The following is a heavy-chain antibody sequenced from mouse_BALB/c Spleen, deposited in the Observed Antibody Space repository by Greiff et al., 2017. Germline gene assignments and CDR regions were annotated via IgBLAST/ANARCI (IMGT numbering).Heavy chain of an antibody. CDR2: RRNKANDYTT. J-gene: IGHJ4*01. CDR1: GFTFSDFY. V-gene: IGHV7-1*02. Sequence: EVKLVGSGGGLVQPGGSLGLYRATSGFTFSDFYMEWVRQPAGKRLEWIAGRRNKANDYTTEYSAYVQGRFIASRDTSQSFLYLQMNALRAEDTANYYSARDLYDYPMDYWGQGTSVTVSS. CDR3: ARDLYDYPMDY. D-gene: IGHD2-4*01.